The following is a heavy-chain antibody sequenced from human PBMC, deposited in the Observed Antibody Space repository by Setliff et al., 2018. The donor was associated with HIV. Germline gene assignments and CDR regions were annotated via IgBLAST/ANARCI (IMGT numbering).Heavy chain of an antibody. CDR2: INPMFGTA. CDR3: VRDGASGYLSN. V-gene: IGHV1-69*13. Sequence: SVKVSCKASGGTFSSYGINWVRQAPGKGLEWVGGINPMFGTANYAQKYLGRVTIRADESTITAHLELSSLTYEDTAVFYCVRDGASGYLSNWGQGTPVTVS. D-gene: IGHD5-12*01. CDR1: GGTFSSYG. J-gene: IGHJ4*02.